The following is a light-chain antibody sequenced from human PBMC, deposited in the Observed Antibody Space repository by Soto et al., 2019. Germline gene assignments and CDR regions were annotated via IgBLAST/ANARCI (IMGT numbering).Light chain of an antibody. CDR1: TSNLGSNF. J-gene: IGLJ2*01. CDR3: AAWDDSLSAVV. CDR2: RND. Sequence: QSVLTQPPSASGTPGQRVTISCSGSTSNLGSNFIYWYQQLPGAAPKLLISRNDERPSGVPDRFSGSKSCTSASLAISGLRSEDEADYHCAAWDDSLSAVVFGGGNKLTVL. V-gene: IGLV1-47*01.